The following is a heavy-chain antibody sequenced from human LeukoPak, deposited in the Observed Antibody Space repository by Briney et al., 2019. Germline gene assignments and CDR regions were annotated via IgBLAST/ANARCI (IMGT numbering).Heavy chain of an antibody. J-gene: IGHJ6*03. D-gene: IGHD3-10*01. Sequence: SETLSLTCTVSGGSISSSSFYWGWIRQSPGKGLEWIGSIYYSGSTHYNPSLKRRVTIAVDTSKNQFSLKVRSVTAADTAVYYCARGTMVRGVYYYYYMDVWGKGTTVTISS. V-gene: IGHV4-39*07. CDR1: GGSISSSSFY. CDR3: ARGTMVRGVYYYYYMDV. CDR2: IYYSGST.